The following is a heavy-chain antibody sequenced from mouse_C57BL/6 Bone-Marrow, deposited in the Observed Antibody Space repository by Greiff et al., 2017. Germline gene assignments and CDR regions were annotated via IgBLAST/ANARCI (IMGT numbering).Heavy chain of an antibody. CDR3: ARGDHDEGYWYFDV. CDR1: GYTFTSYW. V-gene: IGHV1-64*01. Sequence: QVQLQQPGAELVKPGASVKLSCKASGYTFTSYWMHWVKQRPGQGLEWIGMIHPNSGSTNYNDKFKGKGTLTVDKSSSTAYLQLSSLTSEDSAVYYCARGDHDEGYWYFDVWGTGTTVTVSS. D-gene: IGHD2-4*01. J-gene: IGHJ1*03. CDR2: IHPNSGST.